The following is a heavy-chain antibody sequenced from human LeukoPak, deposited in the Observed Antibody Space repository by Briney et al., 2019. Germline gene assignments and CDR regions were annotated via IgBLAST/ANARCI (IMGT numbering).Heavy chain of an antibody. D-gene: IGHD3-22*01. Sequence: SETLSLTRTVSGGSISSYYWSWIRQPPGKGLEWIGYIYYGGSTNYNPSLKSRVTISVDTSKNQFSLKLSSVTAADTAVYYCAREGSYYDSSGYYHDAFDIWGQGTMVTVSS. J-gene: IGHJ3*02. CDR1: GGSISSYY. CDR3: AREGSYYDSSGYYHDAFDI. CDR2: IYYGGST. V-gene: IGHV4-59*01.